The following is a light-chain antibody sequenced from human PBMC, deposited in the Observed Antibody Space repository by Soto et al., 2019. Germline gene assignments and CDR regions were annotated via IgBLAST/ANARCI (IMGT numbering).Light chain of an antibody. V-gene: IGKV3-20*01. CDR2: GAS. J-gene: IGKJ1*01. Sequence: EILMTQSPATLSVSPGERATLSCRASQSVSSNLAWYQQKPGQAPRLLIYGASTRATGIPDRFSGSGSGTDFTLTISRLEPEDFAVYYCQQYGSSPWTFGQGTKVDIK. CDR1: QSVSSN. CDR3: QQYGSSPWT.